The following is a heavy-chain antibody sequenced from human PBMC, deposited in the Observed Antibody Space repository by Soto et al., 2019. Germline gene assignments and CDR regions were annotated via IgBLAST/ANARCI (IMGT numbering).Heavy chain of an antibody. CDR1: GFTFSIHE. CDR3: AREGRVGGIDY. CDR2: ISSIGVAT. J-gene: IGHJ4*02. V-gene: IGHV3-48*03. Sequence: LRLSCAASGFTFSIHEMDWVRQAPGKGLEWVSYISSIGVATYYADSVKGRFTISRDNAKNSLYLQMNSLRAEDTAVYYCAREGRVGGIDYWGQGTPVTVSS. D-gene: IGHD6-19*01.